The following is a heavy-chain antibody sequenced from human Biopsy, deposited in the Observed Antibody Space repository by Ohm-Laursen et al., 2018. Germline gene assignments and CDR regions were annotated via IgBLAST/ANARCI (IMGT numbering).Heavy chain of an antibody. Sequence: SDTLPLTCTVSGGSISSDYWSWIRQTPGKGLEWIGYIYYSGSTNYNPSLKSRVTLSMDTSKRQFFLKLSFVTAADTAVYYCARWTPEYDSSRYYLDAFDIWGQGTKVTVSS. CDR1: GGSISSDY. CDR2: IYYSGST. V-gene: IGHV4-59*07. CDR3: ARWTPEYDSSRYYLDAFDI. D-gene: IGHD3-22*01. J-gene: IGHJ3*02.